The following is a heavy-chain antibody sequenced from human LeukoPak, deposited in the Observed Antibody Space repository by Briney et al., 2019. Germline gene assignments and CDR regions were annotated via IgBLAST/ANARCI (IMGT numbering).Heavy chain of an antibody. J-gene: IGHJ4*02. D-gene: IGHD6-19*01. V-gene: IGHV3-21*01. CDR3: ARVYSSGWYEFDFDY. Sequence: PGGSLRLSCAASGFTFSSYSMNWVRQAPGKGLEWVSSISSSSSYIYYADSVKGRFTISRDNAKNSLYLQMNSLRAEDTAVYYCARVYSSGWYEFDFDYWGQGTLVTVSS. CDR1: GFTFSSYS. CDR2: ISSSSSYI.